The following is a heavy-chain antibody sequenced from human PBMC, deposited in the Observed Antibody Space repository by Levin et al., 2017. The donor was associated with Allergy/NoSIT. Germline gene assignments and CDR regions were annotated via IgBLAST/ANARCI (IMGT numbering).Heavy chain of an antibody. V-gene: IGHV3-11*01. J-gene: IGHJ6*02. D-gene: IGHD1-26*01. CDR1: GFTFSDYY. Sequence: SCAASGFTFSDYYMSWIRQAPGKGLEWLSYISRSGKTIYYADSVKGRFTISRDNAKNSLYLQMNSLRVEDTAVYYCASPLPPEYYYGMDVWGQGTTVTVSS. CDR3: ASPLPPEYYYGMDV. CDR2: ISRSGKTI.